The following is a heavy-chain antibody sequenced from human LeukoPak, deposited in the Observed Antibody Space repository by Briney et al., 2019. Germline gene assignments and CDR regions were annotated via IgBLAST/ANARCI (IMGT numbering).Heavy chain of an antibody. J-gene: IGHJ3*02. CDR3: ASRYTPLRPDSFDI. CDR2: IYSGGST. D-gene: IGHD3-16*02. Sequence: GGSLRLSCAASGFTVSSNYMSWVRQAPGKGLEWVSVIYSGGSTYYADSVKGRFTISRDNSKNPLYLQMNRLRADDTAVYYCASRYTPLRPDSFDIWGQGTMVTVSS. CDR1: GFTVSSNY. V-gene: IGHV3-66*02.